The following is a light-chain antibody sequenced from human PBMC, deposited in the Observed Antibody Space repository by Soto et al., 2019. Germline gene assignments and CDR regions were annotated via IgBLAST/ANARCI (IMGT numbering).Light chain of an antibody. CDR2: GAS. V-gene: IGKV3-20*01. Sequence: EIVLTQSPGTLSLSPGERATLSCRASQSVSSSYLAWYQQKPGQAPRLLIYGASSRATGIPDRFSGSGSGTDFTLIISRLEPEDFAVYYCQQYGSLLWTFGQGTKVEI. J-gene: IGKJ1*01. CDR3: QQYGSLLWT. CDR1: QSVSSSY.